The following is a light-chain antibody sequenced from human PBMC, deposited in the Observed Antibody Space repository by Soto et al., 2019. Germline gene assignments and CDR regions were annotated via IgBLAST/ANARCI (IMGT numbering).Light chain of an antibody. CDR1: SSNIGAGYD. J-gene: IGLJ2*01. V-gene: IGLV1-40*01. CDR3: QSFDTSLSGFVV. Sequence: QSVLTQPPSMYGAPGHRVTISCSGSSSNIGAGYDVHWYQQHPGTAPKLLIFDNNNRPSGVPDRFSGSKSDTSASLAITGLQAEDEADYYWQSFDTSLSGFVVFGGGTKLTVL. CDR2: DNN.